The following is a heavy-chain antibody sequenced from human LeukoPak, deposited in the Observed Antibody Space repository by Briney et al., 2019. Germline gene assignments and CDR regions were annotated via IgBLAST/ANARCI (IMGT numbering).Heavy chain of an antibody. V-gene: IGHV1-18*01. Sequence: ASVKVSCKASGYTFTSYGISWVRQAPGQGLEWMGWISAYNGNTNHAQKLQGRVTMTTDTPTSTAYMELRSLRSDDTAVYYCARHFTMVRGVIMDYYYGMDVWGQGTTVTVSS. D-gene: IGHD3-10*01. CDR2: ISAYNGNT. CDR1: GYTFTSYG. J-gene: IGHJ6*02. CDR3: ARHFTMVRGVIMDYYYGMDV.